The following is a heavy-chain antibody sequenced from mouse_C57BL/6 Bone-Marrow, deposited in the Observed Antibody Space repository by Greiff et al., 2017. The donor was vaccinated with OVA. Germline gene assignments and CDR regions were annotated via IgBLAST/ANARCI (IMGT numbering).Heavy chain of an antibody. J-gene: IGHJ2*01. CDR1: GFNIKDYY. V-gene: IGHV14-1*01. Sequence: EVKPMESGAELVRPGASVKLSCTASGFNIKDYYMHWVKQRPEQGLEWIGRIDPEDGDTEYAPKFQGKATMTADTSSNTAYLQLSSLTSEDTAVYYCTSTAQATFDYWGQGTTLTVSS. D-gene: IGHD3-2*02. CDR3: TSTAQATFDY. CDR2: IDPEDGDT.